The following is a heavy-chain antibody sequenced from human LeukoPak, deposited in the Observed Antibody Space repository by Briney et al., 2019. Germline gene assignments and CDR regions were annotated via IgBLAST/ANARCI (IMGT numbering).Heavy chain of an antibody. CDR3: AREYSSGRGGDY. J-gene: IGHJ4*02. V-gene: IGHV4-39*07. CDR1: GGSISSYY. Sequence: PSETLSLTCTVSGGSISSYYWGWIRQPPGKGLEWIGSIYHSGSTYYNPSLKSRVTISVDTSKNQFSLKLSSVTAADTAVYYCAREYSSGRGGDYWGQGTLVTVSS. CDR2: IYHSGST. D-gene: IGHD6-19*01.